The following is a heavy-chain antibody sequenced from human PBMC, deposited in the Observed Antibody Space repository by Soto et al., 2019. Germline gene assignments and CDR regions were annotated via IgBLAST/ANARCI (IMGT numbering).Heavy chain of an antibody. V-gene: IGHV4-59*08. Sequence: SETLSLTCTVSGGSISSYYWSWIRQPPGKGLEWIGYIYYSGSTNYNPSLKSRVTISVDTSKNQFSLKLSSVTAADTAVYYCARHPGGYDHFDYWGQGTLVTVSS. D-gene: IGHD5-12*01. CDR1: GGSISSYY. J-gene: IGHJ4*02. CDR2: IYYSGST. CDR3: ARHPGGYDHFDY.